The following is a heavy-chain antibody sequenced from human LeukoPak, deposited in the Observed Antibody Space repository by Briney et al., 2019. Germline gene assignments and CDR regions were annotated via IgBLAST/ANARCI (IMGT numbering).Heavy chain of an antibody. Sequence: GGSLRLSCAASGFTFSGYGMHWVRQAPGKGLEWVAITWYDGTNKYYADSVKGRFTISRDNSKNTLYLQMNNLRPEDTAVYYCAKDHLAVAAAYFDYWGQGTLVTVSS. CDR3: AKDHLAVAAAYFDY. CDR1: GFTFSGYG. J-gene: IGHJ4*02. V-gene: IGHV3-30*02. CDR2: TWYDGTNK. D-gene: IGHD6-19*01.